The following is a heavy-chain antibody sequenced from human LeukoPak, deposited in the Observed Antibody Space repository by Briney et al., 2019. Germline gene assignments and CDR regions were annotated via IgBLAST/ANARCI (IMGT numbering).Heavy chain of an antibody. V-gene: IGHV4-4*09. Sequence: PSETLSLTCTVSGGPISSYYWSWIRQPPGKGLEWIGYIYTSGSTNYNPSLKSRVTISVDTSKNQFSLKLSSVTAADTAVYYCARRVSPNWFDPWGQGTLVTVSS. CDR1: GGPISSYY. CDR3: ARRVSPNWFDP. J-gene: IGHJ5*02. D-gene: IGHD4-11*01. CDR2: IYTSGST.